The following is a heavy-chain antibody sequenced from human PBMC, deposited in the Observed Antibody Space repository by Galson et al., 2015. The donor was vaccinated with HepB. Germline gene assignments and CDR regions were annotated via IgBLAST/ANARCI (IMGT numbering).Heavy chain of an antibody. CDR2: ISSSSSYT. CDR1: GFTFSDYY. J-gene: IGHJ5*02. CDR3: ARDYYGSGSYYTRGWFDP. Sequence: SLRLSCAASGFTFSDYYMSWIRQAPGKGLEWVSYISSSSSYTNYADSVKGRFTISRDNAKNSLYLQMNSLRAEDTAVYYCARDYYGSGSYYTRGWFDPWGQGTLVTVSS. D-gene: IGHD3-10*01. V-gene: IGHV3-11*05.